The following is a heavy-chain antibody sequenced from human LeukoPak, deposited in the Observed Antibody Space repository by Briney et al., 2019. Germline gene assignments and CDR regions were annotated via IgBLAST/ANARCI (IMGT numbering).Heavy chain of an antibody. Sequence: ASVKVSCKASGYTFTGYHMHWVRQAPGQGLEWMGRIAPNSGGTNYAQKFQGRVTMTRDTSISTAYMEVSRLRSDDTAVYYCAREYSSSSGRLYDYWGQGTLVTVSS. V-gene: IGHV1-2*06. CDR2: IAPNSGGT. J-gene: IGHJ4*02. CDR3: AREYSSSSGRLYDY. D-gene: IGHD6-6*01. CDR1: GYTFTGYH.